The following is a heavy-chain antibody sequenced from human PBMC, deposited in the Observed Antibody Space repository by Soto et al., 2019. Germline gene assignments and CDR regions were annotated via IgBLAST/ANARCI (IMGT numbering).Heavy chain of an antibody. D-gene: IGHD1-1*01. CDR2: IFYSGST. V-gene: IGHV4-59*08. CDR3: SRSTTYYFDY. J-gene: IGHJ4*01. Sequence: SETLSLTCTVSGGSISSYYWSWIRQPPGKGLEWIGYIFYSGSTNYNPSLKNRVTISVDTSKNQFSLKLSSVTAADTAVYYCSRSTTYYFDYWGQGTLVTVSS. CDR1: GGSISSYY.